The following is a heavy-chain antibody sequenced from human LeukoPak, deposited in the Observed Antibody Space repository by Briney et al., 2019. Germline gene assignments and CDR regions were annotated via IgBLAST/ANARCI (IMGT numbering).Heavy chain of an antibody. CDR3: AKGTAVDRQYFEN. CDR2: ISFDGSHK. Sequence: GGSLRLSCAASRFTFSACGMHWVRQAPGKGLEWVAAISFDGSHKYYADSVKGRFTISRDNSMNTLYLQMNSLRAEDTAVYYCAKGTAVDRQYFENWGQGTLVTVSS. D-gene: IGHD1-1*01. J-gene: IGHJ4*02. CDR1: RFTFSACG. V-gene: IGHV3-30*18.